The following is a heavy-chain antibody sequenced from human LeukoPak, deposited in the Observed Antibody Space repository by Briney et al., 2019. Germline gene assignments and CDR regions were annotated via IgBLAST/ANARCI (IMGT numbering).Heavy chain of an antibody. D-gene: IGHD6-13*01. CDR3: ARAGSGVYSSSWYKYFQH. Sequence: SGTLSLTCAVSGGSISSSNWWSWVRQPPGKGLEWIGEIYHSGSTNYNPSLKSRVTISVDKSKNQFSLKLSSVTAADTAVYYCARAGSGVYSSSWYKYFQHWGQGTLVTVSS. V-gene: IGHV4-4*02. CDR1: GGSISSSNW. CDR2: IYHSGST. J-gene: IGHJ1*01.